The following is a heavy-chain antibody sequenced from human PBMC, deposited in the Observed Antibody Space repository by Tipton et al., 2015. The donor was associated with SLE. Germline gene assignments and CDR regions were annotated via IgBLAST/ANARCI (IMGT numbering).Heavy chain of an antibody. CDR3: TRGVGARGSNLDY. CDR1: GGSFSGYY. Sequence: TLSLTCAVYGGSFSGYYWSWIRQPPGKGLEWIGEINHSGSTYYNPSLKSRVTISVDTSKNQFSLKLSSVTAADTAVYYCTRGVGARGSNLDYWGQGSLVTVPS. D-gene: IGHD1-26*01. CDR2: INHSGST. V-gene: IGHV4-34*01. J-gene: IGHJ4*02.